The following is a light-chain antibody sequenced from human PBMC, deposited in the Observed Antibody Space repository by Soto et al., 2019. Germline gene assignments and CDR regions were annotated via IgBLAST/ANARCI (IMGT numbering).Light chain of an antibody. V-gene: IGLV1-44*01. CDR2: SNN. CDR3: ATWDDSLNAWV. Sequence: QAVVTQPPSASGTPGQRVTISCSGSSSNIGSNTLNWYQQLPGTAPKLLIYSNNQRPSGVPDRFSGSKSGTSASLAISGLQSEDEADYYCATWDDSLNAWVFGGGTQVTVL. J-gene: IGLJ3*02. CDR1: SSNIGSNT.